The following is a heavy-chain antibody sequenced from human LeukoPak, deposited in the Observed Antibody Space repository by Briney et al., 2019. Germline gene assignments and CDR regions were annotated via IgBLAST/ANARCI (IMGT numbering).Heavy chain of an antibody. CDR3: ATYSSLNAREFQH. CDR2: ISYDGSNK. CDR1: GFTFSSYG. D-gene: IGHD3-22*01. Sequence: GGSLRLSCAASGFTFSSYGMHWVRQAPGKGLEWVAVISYDGSNKYYADSVKGRFTISRDNSKNSLYLQMNSLRAEDTAVYYCATYSSLNAREFQHWGQGTLVTVSS. J-gene: IGHJ1*01. V-gene: IGHV3-30*03.